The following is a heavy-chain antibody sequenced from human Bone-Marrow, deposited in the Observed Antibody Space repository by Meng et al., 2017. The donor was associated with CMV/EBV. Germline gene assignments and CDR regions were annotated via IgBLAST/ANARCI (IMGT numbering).Heavy chain of an antibody. Sequence: SVKVSCKASGGTFSSYAISWVRQAPGQGLEWMGGIIPIFGTANYAQKFQGRVTITTDESTSTAYMELSSLRSEDTAVYYCAREYGSGGSCCYDYWGQGTLVTVSS. CDR2: IIPIFGTA. J-gene: IGHJ4*02. CDR1: GGTFSSYA. V-gene: IGHV1-69*05. D-gene: IGHD2-15*01. CDR3: AREYGSGGSCCYDY.